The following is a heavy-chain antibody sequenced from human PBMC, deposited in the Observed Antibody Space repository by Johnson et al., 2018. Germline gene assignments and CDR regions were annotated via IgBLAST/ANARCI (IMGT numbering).Heavy chain of an antibody. D-gene: IGHD3-16*01. CDR2: IGTVGDT. CDR3: ARGGSTWGDAFDS. Sequence: VQLVQSGGGLVKPGGSLRLSCAASGFIFGSYDMHWVRQPPGNGLEWVSAIGTVGDTYYPGSVKGRFTIYRENAKNSLYLQMNSLRAGDTAVYYCARGGSTWGDAFDSWGQGTMVTVSS. J-gene: IGHJ3*02. CDR1: GFIFGSYD. V-gene: IGHV3-13*01.